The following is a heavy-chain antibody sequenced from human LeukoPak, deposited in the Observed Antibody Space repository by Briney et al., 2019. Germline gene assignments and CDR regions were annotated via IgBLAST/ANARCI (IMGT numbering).Heavy chain of an antibody. V-gene: IGHV1-8*02. Sequence: ASVKVSCKASGGTFSSYAINWVRQATGQGLEWMGWMNPNSGNTGYAQKFQGRVTMTRNTSISTAYMELSSLRSEDTAVYYCARGWVVDYYYYYGMDVWGQGTTVTVSS. CDR3: ARGWVVDYYYYYGMDV. CDR2: MNPNSGNT. CDR1: GGTFSSYA. D-gene: IGHD2-2*01. J-gene: IGHJ6*02.